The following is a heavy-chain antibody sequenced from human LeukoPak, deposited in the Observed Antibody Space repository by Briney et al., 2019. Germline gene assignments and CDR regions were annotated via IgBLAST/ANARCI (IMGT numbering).Heavy chain of an antibody. V-gene: IGHV3-23*01. CDR3: AKGIYDYALDY. J-gene: IGHJ4*02. CDR1: GFTFSSYA. Sequence: GGSLRLSCAASGFTFSSYAMSWVRQAPGKGLEGVSLISASGDRTYYAGSVKGGVTISRDTSRNTLTLQMNSLRAEDTAVYYCAKGIYDYALDYGGQGTLVTVSA. CDR2: ISASGDRT. D-gene: IGHD4/OR15-4a*01.